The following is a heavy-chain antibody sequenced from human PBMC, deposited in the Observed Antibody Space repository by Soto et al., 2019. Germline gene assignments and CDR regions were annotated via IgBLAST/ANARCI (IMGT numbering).Heavy chain of an antibody. D-gene: IGHD2-2*01. Sequence: QVQLQESGPGLVKPSETLSLTCTVSGGSVSPYYWSWIRQSPGKGLEWIGNIRYSGSTDYNPSLKVXFPSSINTSTNHFSLKLTSVTAADTAVYYCAKGRTSSLPFDYWGQGTLVTVSS. V-gene: IGHV4-59*02. J-gene: IGHJ4*02. CDR2: IRYSGST. CDR1: GGSVSPYY. CDR3: AKGRTSSLPFDY.